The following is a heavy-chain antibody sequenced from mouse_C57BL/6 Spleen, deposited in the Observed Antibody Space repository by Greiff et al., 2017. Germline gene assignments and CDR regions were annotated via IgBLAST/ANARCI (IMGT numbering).Heavy chain of an antibody. Sequence: QVQLKQPGAELVMPGASVKLSCKASGYTFTSYWMHWVKQRPGQGLEWIGEIDPSDSYTNYNQKFKGKSTLTVDKSSSTAYMQLSSLTSEDSAVYYCARWVVARYFDVWGTGTTVTVSS. D-gene: IGHD1-1*01. CDR2: IDPSDSYT. CDR3: ARWVVARYFDV. V-gene: IGHV1-69*01. J-gene: IGHJ1*03. CDR1: GYTFTSYW.